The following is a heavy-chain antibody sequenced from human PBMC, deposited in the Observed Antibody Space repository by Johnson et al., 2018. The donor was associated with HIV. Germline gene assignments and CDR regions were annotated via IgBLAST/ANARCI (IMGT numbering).Heavy chain of an antibody. Sequence: VQLVESGGGVVRPGGSLRLSCAASGFTFDDYGMSWVRQAPGKGLEWVSGFYSGGNTYYADSVKGRFTISRDNSKNTLFLQMNSLRAEDTAVYYCASHAGYSSSGPNYRACDIWGQGTMVTVSS. D-gene: IGHD6-6*01. CDR3: ASHAGYSSSGPNYRACDI. V-gene: IGHV3-66*02. CDR2: FYSGGNT. CDR1: GFTFDDYG. J-gene: IGHJ3*02.